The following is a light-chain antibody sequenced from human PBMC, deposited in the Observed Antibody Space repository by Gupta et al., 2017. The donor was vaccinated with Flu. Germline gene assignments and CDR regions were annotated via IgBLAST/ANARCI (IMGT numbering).Light chain of an antibody. CDR2: DNS. Sequence: SVLTQPPSVSVAPGQTAGLTCGGNNIETKSVHWYQQRPGQAPVLVVYDNSDRPSGIPDRFSGSNSGNTATLTIGRVEPGDEADYYCHVWDSNTDQAVFGGGTRLAVL. CDR3: HVWDSNTDQAV. V-gene: IGLV3-21*02. J-gene: IGLJ3*02. CDR1: NIETKS.